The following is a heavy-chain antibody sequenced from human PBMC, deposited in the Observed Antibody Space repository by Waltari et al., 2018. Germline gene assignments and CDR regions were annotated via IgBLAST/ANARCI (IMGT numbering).Heavy chain of an antibody. CDR1: GYNFTGYY. CDR3: ARGGNHDPYYFDY. J-gene: IGHJ4*02. V-gene: IGHV1-2*02. Sequence: QVTVVKSGAEVTKPGATVKVSCKASGYNFTGYYLPWVQQAPGQGLEGMGWINPNRGGTNYEQKFQGRVTMTRDTSISTAYRELSRLRSDDTAVYYCARGGNHDPYYFDYWGQGTLVTGSS. D-gene: IGHD2-15*01. CDR2: INPNRGGT.